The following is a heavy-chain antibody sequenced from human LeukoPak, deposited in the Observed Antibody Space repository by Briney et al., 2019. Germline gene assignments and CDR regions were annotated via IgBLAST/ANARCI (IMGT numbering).Heavy chain of an antibody. V-gene: IGHV4-39*07. J-gene: IGHJ4*02. CDR2: IYYSGST. CDR1: GGSFSSCSYY. Sequence: SETLSLTCTVSGGSFSSCSYYWVWHRQGPGMGREWVGSIYYSGSTYYNPSLKSPVTTSVDTSTNQFSLKLSSVTAADTAVYYCARAAPTMAFDYWGEGTLVTVSS. CDR3: ARAAPTMAFDY. D-gene: IGHD3-10*01.